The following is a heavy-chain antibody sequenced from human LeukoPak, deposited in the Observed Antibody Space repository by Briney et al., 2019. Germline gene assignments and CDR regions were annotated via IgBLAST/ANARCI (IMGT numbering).Heavy chain of an antibody. Sequence: SVKVSCKASGGTFSSYAISWVRQAPGQGLEWMGGIIPIFGTANYAQKFQGRVTITADESTSTAYMELSSLRSEDTAVYYCARDLTYYYGSSGYYWDAFDIWGQGTMVTVSS. CDR1: GGTFSSYA. D-gene: IGHD3-22*01. J-gene: IGHJ3*02. CDR2: IIPIFGTA. CDR3: ARDLTYYYGSSGYYWDAFDI. V-gene: IGHV1-69*01.